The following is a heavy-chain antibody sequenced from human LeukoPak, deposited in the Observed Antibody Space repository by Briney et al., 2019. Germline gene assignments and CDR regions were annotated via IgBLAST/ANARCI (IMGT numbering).Heavy chain of an antibody. V-gene: IGHV3-48*03. Sequence: PGGSLRLSCVDSGFKFSNNEMSWVRQAPGKGLEWLAYITSSSSIIYYADSVKGRFTISRDNAKNSLYLQMNSLRPEDTAVYYCATDSKGYSFYFDYWGQGSLVTVSS. D-gene: IGHD4-11*01. CDR2: ITSSSSII. J-gene: IGHJ4*02. CDR1: GFKFSNNE. CDR3: ATDSKGYSFYFDY.